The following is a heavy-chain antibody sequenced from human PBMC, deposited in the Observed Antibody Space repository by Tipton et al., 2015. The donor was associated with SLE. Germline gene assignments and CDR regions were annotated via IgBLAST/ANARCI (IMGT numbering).Heavy chain of an antibody. CDR3: AREVKSGRYDWFDP. J-gene: IGHJ5*02. V-gene: IGHV4-59*11. Sequence: TLSLTCTVSGDAISSHYWSWIRQPPGKGLEWIGYIYYSGSTTYNPSLQSRVTISLDTSKNQFSLKLSSVTAADTAVYYCAREVKSGRYDWFDPWGQGTLVTVSS. CDR1: GDAISSHY. D-gene: IGHD1-26*01. CDR2: IYYSGST.